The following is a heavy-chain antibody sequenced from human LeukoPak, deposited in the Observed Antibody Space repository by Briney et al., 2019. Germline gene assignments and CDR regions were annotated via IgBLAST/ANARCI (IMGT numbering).Heavy chain of an antibody. Sequence: ASAKVCCKASGYTFTCYYMHWVRQAPGPWLEWMGIINPSDGSTSYAQKFQGRVTMTRDTSTSTVYMELSSLRSEDTAVYYCARDYSGDYVWGSYRPENWFDPWGQGTLVTVSS. J-gene: IGHJ5*02. CDR1: GYTFTCYY. CDR2: INPSDGST. V-gene: IGHV1-46*01. D-gene: IGHD3-16*02. CDR3: ARDYSGDYVWGSYRPENWFDP.